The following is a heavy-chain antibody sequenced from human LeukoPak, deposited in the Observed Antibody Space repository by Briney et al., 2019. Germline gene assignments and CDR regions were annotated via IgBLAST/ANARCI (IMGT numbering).Heavy chain of an antibody. CDR1: GGSISSYY. Sequence: PSETLSLTCTVSGGSISSYYWSWIRQPPGKGLEWIGYIYYSGSTNYNPSLKSRVTISVDTSKNQFSLKLSSVTAADTAVYYCARAPYGSGSYYYWGQGTLDTVSS. CDR3: ARAPYGSGSYYY. J-gene: IGHJ4*02. D-gene: IGHD3-10*01. V-gene: IGHV4-59*12. CDR2: IYYSGST.